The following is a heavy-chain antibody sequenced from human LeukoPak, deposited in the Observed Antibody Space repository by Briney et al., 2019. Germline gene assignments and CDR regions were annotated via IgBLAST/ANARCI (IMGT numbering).Heavy chain of an antibody. J-gene: IGHJ3*02. V-gene: IGHV3-11*06. Sequence: GGTLRLSCKASGFIFGDYYMNWIRQAPGKGLECLSYISSGTINHSNYADSVKGRFTISRDNARNSLYLQTNSLRGEDTAVYYCARTQLDLDGFDIWGQGTTVTVSS. CDR3: ARTQLDLDGFDI. D-gene: IGHD1-1*01. CDR2: ISSGTINHS. CDR1: GFIFGDYY.